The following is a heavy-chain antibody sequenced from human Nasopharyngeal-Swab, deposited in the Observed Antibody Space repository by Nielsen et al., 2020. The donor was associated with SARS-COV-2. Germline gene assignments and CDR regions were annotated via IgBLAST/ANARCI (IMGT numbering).Heavy chain of an antibody. J-gene: IGHJ6*03. CDR2: ISWNSGSI. D-gene: IGHD3-9*01. V-gene: IGHV3-9*01. Sequence: GGSLRLSCAASGFTFSSYWMSWVRQAPGKGLEWVSGISWNSGSIGYADSVKGRFTISRDNAKNSLYLQMNSLRAEDTALYYCAKQGRRIYDILTGYPLGYYYYMDVWGKGTTVTVSS. CDR1: GFTFSSYW. CDR3: AKQGRRIYDILTGYPLGYYYYMDV.